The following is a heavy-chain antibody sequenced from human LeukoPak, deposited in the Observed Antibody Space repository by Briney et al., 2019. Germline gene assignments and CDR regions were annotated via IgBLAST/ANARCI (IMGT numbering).Heavy chain of an antibody. D-gene: IGHD6-13*01. V-gene: IGHV4-38-2*02. Sequence: SETLSLTCTVSGYSISSGYYWGWIRQPPGEGLEWIGSIYHSGSTYYNPSLKSRVTISVDTSKNQFSLKLSSVTAADTAVYYCARGSSSWTGRNWFDPWGQGTLVTVSS. CDR3: ARGSSSWTGRNWFDP. CDR1: GYSISSGYY. CDR2: IYHSGST. J-gene: IGHJ5*02.